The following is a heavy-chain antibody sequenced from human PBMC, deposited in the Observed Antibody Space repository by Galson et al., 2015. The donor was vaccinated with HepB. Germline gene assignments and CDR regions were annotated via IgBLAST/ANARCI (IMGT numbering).Heavy chain of an antibody. CDR2: TYYRSKWYN. CDR3: ARDGPGSYWFFDY. Sequence: CAISGDSVSSNSATWNWIRQSPSRGLEWLGRTYYRSKWYNDYAVSVRSRITINPDTSKNQFSPQLNSVTPKDTAVYYCARDGPGSYWFFDYWDQGALVSVSA. D-gene: IGHD1-26*01. CDR1: GDSVSSNSAT. J-gene: IGHJ4*02. V-gene: IGHV6-1*01.